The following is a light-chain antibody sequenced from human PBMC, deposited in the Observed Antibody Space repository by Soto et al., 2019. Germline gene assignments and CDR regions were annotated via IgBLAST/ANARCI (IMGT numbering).Light chain of an antibody. CDR1: SSNIGNNY. J-gene: IGLJ1*01. CDR2: DNN. V-gene: IGLV1-51*01. Sequence: QSVLTQPPSVSAAPGQKVTISCSGSSSNIGNNYVSWYKQLPGTAPKLLIYDNNNRPSGIPDRFSGSKSGTSATLGITGLQTGDEADYYCAAWDSSLSAGVFGTGTKVTLL. CDR3: AAWDSSLSAGV.